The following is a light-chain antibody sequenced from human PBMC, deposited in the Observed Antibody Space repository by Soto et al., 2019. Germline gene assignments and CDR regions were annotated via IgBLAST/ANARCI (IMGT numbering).Light chain of an antibody. J-gene: IGKJ1*01. Sequence: DIQMPQSPSTVPASVGDRVTLTCRASQNIYYWLAWYQQKPGKAPKLLMYDASYLEAGVPSRFRGSGSGTEFTLTISGLQPDDFATYFCHHYSGPWTFGQGTKVDIK. CDR2: DAS. CDR1: QNIYYW. V-gene: IGKV1-5*01. CDR3: HHYSGPWT.